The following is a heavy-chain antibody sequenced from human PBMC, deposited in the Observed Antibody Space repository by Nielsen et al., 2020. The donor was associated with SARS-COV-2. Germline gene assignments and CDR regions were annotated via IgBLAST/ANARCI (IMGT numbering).Heavy chain of an antibody. Sequence: GESLKISCKGSGYSFANYWIAWVRQMPGKDLEWMGFIYPGDSDTRYSPSFQGQVTISTDRSINTAYLQWSSLKASDSAMYFCARFATEWLRTPTYYFDFWGQGTLVTVSS. CDR3: ARFATEWLRTPTYYFDF. CDR2: IYPGDSDT. D-gene: IGHD5-12*01. CDR1: GYSFANYW. J-gene: IGHJ4*02. V-gene: IGHV5-51*01.